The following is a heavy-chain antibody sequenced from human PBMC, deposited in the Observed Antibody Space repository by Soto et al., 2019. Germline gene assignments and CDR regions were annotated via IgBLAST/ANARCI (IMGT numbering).Heavy chain of an antibody. CDR1: GSSISSDY. D-gene: IGHD5-12*01. CDR3: ARHVNGYDPAVF. Sequence: TLSLTCSVSGSSISSDYWSWIRQPPGKGLEWIGYIYYSGRTDYNPSLKSRVTISVDTSKNQFSLKLRSVTAADTAVYYCARHVNGYDPAVFWGLGTLVTVSS. J-gene: IGHJ4*02. CDR2: IYYSGRT. V-gene: IGHV4-59*08.